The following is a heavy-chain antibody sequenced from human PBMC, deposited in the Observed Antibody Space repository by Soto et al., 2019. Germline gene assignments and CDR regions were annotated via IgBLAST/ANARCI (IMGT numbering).Heavy chain of an antibody. Sequence: SVKVSCKASGGTFSSYAISLVRQAPGQGLEWMGVIIPIFGTANYAQKFQGRVTITADESTSTAYMELSSLRSDDTAVYYCARAHPSGSYYYVMDVWAQGTTVTVSS. V-gene: IGHV1-69*13. CDR3: ARAHPSGSYYYVMDV. CDR2: IIPIFGTA. J-gene: IGHJ6*02. CDR1: GGTFSSYA. D-gene: IGHD1-26*01.